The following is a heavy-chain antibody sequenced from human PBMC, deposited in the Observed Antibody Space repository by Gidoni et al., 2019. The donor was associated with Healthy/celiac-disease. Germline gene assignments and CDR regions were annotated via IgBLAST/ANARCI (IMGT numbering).Heavy chain of an antibody. Sequence: EVQLVESGGGLVKPGGSMRLSCAASGFTLSSYSMNWVRQAPGKGLEWVSSISSSSSYIYYADSVKGRFTISRDNAKNSLYRQMNSLRAEDTAVYYCAHASRGGSYKGPYWGQGTLVTVSS. CDR2: ISSSSSYI. CDR3: AHASRGGSYKGPY. CDR1: GFTLSSYS. D-gene: IGHD1-26*01. J-gene: IGHJ4*02. V-gene: IGHV3-21*01.